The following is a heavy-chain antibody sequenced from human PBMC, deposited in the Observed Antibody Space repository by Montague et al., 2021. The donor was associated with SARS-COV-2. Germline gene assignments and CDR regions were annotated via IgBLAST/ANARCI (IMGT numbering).Heavy chain of an antibody. J-gene: IGHJ4*02. D-gene: IGHD2-21*02. V-gene: IGHV4-4*07. CDR1: GGSINSFF. Sequence: SETLSLTCTVSGGSINSFFWSWIRQPAGKELEWIGRIYTSGSTNYDPSLKSRVTMSVDTSKNQLSLKLSSVTAADTAVYYCARESDAVDYWGQGTLVTVSS. CDR3: ARESDAVDY. CDR2: IYTSGST.